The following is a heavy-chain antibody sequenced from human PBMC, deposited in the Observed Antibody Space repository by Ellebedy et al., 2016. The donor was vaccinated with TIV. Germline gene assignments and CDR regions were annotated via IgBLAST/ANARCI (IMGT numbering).Heavy chain of an antibody. CDR2: ISSSGSTI. D-gene: IGHD1-14*01. CDR1: GFTFSDYY. V-gene: IGHV3-11*01. J-gene: IGHJ6*02. Sequence: GESLKISXAASGFTFSDYYMSWIRQAPGKGLEWVSYISSSGSTIYYADSVKGRFTISRDNAKNSLYLQMNSLRAEDTAVYYCARGRVDSPVGYYYYGMDVWGQGTTVTVSS. CDR3: ARGRVDSPVGYYYYGMDV.